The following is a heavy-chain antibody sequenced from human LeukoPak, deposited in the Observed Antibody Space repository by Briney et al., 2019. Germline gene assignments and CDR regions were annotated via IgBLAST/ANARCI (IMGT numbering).Heavy chain of an antibody. J-gene: IGHJ4*02. V-gene: IGHV4-34*01. CDR2: INHSGST. D-gene: IGHD6-19*01. CDR1: GGSFSGYY. CDR3: ARLAVADPFDY. Sequence: SETLSLTCAVYGGSFSGYYWSWIRQPPGKGLEWIGEINHSGSTNYNPSLKSRVTISVDTSKNQFSLKLRSVTAADTAVYYCARLAVADPFDYWGQGTLVTVSS.